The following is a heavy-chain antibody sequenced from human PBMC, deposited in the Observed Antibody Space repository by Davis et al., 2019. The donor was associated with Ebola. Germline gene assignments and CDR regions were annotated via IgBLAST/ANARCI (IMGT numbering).Heavy chain of an antibody. Sequence: KVSCKASGGTFSSYTISWVRQAPGQGLEWMGRIIPILGITDYAQKFQGRVTITADKSTSTTYMELSSLRSEDTAVYYCARDGSYDAFDIWGQGTMVTVSS. J-gene: IGHJ3*02. CDR1: GGTFSSYT. CDR2: IIPILGIT. V-gene: IGHV1-69*04. D-gene: IGHD1-26*01. CDR3: ARDGSYDAFDI.